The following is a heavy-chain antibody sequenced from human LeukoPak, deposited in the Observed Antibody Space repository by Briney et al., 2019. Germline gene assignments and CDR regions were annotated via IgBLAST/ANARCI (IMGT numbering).Heavy chain of an antibody. CDR1: GFIFNNYA. Sequence: GGSLRLSCAASGFIFNNYAMNWVRQAPGKELEWVSGISGFGGSTYYAASVKGRFSISRDNSGNTLFLQLNHLRVEDTALYYCARRSGSSWSSFDYWGQGTLVTVSS. V-gene: IGHV3-23*01. CDR3: ARRSGSSWSSFDY. J-gene: IGHJ4*02. D-gene: IGHD6-13*01. CDR2: ISGFGGST.